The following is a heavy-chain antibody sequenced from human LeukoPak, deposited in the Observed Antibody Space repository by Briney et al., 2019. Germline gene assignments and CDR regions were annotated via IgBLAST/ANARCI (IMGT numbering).Heavy chain of an antibody. CDR2: ISSSSSYI. CDR1: GFTFSSYS. Sequence: GGSLRLSCAASGFTFSSYSMNWVRQAPGKGLEWVSSISSSSSYIYYADSVKGRFTISRDNAKNSLYLQMSSLRAEDTAVYYCARIYSGYDSDYWGQGTLVTVSS. CDR3: ARIYSGYDSDY. D-gene: IGHD5-12*01. V-gene: IGHV3-21*01. J-gene: IGHJ4*02.